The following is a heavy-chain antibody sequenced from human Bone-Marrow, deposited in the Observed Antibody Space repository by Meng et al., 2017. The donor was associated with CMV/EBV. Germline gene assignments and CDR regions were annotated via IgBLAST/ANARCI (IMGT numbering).Heavy chain of an antibody. V-gene: IGHV1-69*04. CDR2: IIPILGIA. J-gene: IGHJ2*01. CDR3: ARRYCSSTSCYPSYWYFDL. Sequence: SVKVSCKASGGTFSSYAISWVRQAPGQGLEWMGRIIPILGIANYAQKFQGRVTITADKSTSTAYMELSSLRSEDTAVYYCARRYCSSTSCYPSYWYFDLWGRGTLVTVSS. D-gene: IGHD2-2*01. CDR1: GGTFSSYA.